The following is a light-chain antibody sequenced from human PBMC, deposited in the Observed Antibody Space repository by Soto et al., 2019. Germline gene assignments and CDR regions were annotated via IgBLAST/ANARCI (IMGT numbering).Light chain of an antibody. V-gene: IGKV3-20*01. Sequence: EIVVTQSPATLSVSPGEGATLSCRASQSVNTNLAWYQHKPGQAPRLLISGASRRATGIPDRFSGAGSGTDFTLTISRLEPEDFALYYCQQHDILPITFGQGTRLEIK. J-gene: IGKJ5*01. CDR3: QQHDILPIT. CDR1: QSVNTN. CDR2: GAS.